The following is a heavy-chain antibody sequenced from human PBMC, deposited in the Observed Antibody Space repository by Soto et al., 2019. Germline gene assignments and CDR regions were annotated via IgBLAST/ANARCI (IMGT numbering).Heavy chain of an antibody. CDR1: SYTFTNYA. Sequence: GASVKVSCKASSYTFTNYAWVRQAPGQGLEWMGWISAFNGNTNYAQKLKDRVTMTTETSTSTAYMELRSLSSDDTTVYYCASHGDYGGAYGMDVWGKGTTVTVSS. V-gene: IGHV1-18*01. D-gene: IGHD4-17*01. CDR3: ASHGDYGGAYGMDV. J-gene: IGHJ6*04. CDR2: ISAFNGNT.